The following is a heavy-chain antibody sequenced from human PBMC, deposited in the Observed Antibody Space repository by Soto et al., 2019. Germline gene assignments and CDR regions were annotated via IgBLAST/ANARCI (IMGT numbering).Heavy chain of an antibody. J-gene: IGHJ4*02. CDR1: GFTFDDYT. D-gene: IGHD6-6*01. CDR3: EKDRRSSSSGYYFDY. Sequence: GGSLRLSCAASGFTFDDYTMHWVRQAPGKGLEWVSLISWDGGSTYYADSVKGRFAISRDNSKNSLYLQMNSLRTEDTALYYCEKDRRSSSSGYYFDYWGQGTLVTVSS. CDR2: ISWDGGST. V-gene: IGHV3-43*01.